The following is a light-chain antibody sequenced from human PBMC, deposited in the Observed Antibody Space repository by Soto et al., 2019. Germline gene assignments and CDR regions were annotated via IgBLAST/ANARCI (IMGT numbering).Light chain of an antibody. V-gene: IGKV1-5*03. Sequence: DIQMTQSPSTLSASVGDRVTITCRASQSISSWLAWYQQKPGKAPKHLIYEASSLESVVPSRFSGSRSGTEFTLTISSLQPDDFATYYCQQYNSYSPRTFGQGTKVEIK. CDR3: QQYNSYSPRT. CDR2: EAS. J-gene: IGKJ1*01. CDR1: QSISSW.